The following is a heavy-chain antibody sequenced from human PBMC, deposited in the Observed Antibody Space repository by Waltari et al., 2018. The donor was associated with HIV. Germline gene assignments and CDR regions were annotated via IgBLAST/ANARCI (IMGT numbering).Heavy chain of an antibody. CDR3: ARKYSSRWGAPFDY. J-gene: IGHJ4*02. CDR2: IWYDGSKK. Sequence: QVQLVESGGGVVPHGRSRRLSCATSGFTSRSHGLHWVRQAPGKGLEWVTVIWYDGSKKYYADSVKGRFTISRDNSKNTLYLQMNSLRIEDTAVYYCARKYSSRWGAPFDYWGQGTLVTVSS. CDR1: GFTSRSHG. V-gene: IGHV3-33*01. D-gene: IGHD6-13*01.